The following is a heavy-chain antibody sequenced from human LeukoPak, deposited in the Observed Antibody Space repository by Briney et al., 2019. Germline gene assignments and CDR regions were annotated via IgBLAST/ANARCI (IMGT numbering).Heavy chain of an antibody. V-gene: IGHV1-69*04. CDR2: IIPILGIA. CDR3: ARHWGGYDMYFDY. D-gene: IGHD5-12*01. CDR1: GGTFSSYA. Sequence: SVKVSCRASGGTFSSYAISWVRQAPGQGLEWMGRIIPILGIANYAQKLQGRVTMTTDTSTSTAYMELRSLRSDDTAVYYCARHWGGYDMYFDYWGQGTLVTVSS. J-gene: IGHJ4*02.